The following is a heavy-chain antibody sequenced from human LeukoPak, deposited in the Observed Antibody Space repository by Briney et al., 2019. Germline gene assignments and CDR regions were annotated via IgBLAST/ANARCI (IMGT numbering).Heavy chain of an antibody. Sequence: GGSLRLSCAASGFTFSSYSMNWVRQAPGKGLEWVSSISSSSSYIYYADSVKGRFTISRENAKNSLYLQMNSLRAEDTAVYYCARQGSSDAFDIWGQGTMVTVSS. V-gene: IGHV3-21*01. CDR1: GFTFSSYS. D-gene: IGHD6-6*01. CDR2: ISSSSSYI. J-gene: IGHJ3*02. CDR3: ARQGSSDAFDI.